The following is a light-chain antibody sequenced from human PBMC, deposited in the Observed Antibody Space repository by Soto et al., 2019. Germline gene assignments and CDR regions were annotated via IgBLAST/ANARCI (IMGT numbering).Light chain of an antibody. CDR2: DVS. J-gene: IGLJ1*01. Sequence: QSALTQPASVSGSPGQSITISCTGASSDVGGYNYVSWYQQHPGKAPKLMIYDVSNRPSGVSNRFSGSKSGNTASLTISGLQAEDEADYYCSSYRSSSIAVSGTGSKVTVL. CDR1: SSDVGGYNY. V-gene: IGLV2-14*01. CDR3: SSYRSSSIAV.